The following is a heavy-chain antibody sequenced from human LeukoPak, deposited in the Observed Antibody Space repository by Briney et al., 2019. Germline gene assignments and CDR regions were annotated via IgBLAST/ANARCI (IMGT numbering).Heavy chain of an antibody. CDR3: VRGTPTPGMDY. Sequence: ASVKVSFKASGYPFSAHFLNWVRQAPGQGLEWMGNIDTTTGNPRYAQDFTGRFVFSLDTSVSTAYLQITSLKADDTAAYYCVRGTPTPGMDYWGQGTQVTVSS. V-gene: IGHV7-4-1*02. D-gene: IGHD3-10*01. J-gene: IGHJ4*02. CDR2: IDTTTGNP. CDR1: GYPFSAHF.